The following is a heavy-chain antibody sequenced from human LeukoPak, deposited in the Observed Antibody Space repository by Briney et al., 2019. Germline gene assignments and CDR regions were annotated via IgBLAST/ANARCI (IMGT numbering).Heavy chain of an antibody. CDR3: ARGYGDPLDYYYYMDV. V-gene: IGHV3-30*04. J-gene: IGHJ6*03. D-gene: IGHD4-17*01. CDR2: ISYDGSNK. CDR1: GFTFSSYA. Sequence: PGGSLRLSCAASGFTFSSYAMHWVRQAPGKGLEWVAVISYDGSNKYYADSVKGRFTISRDNSKNTLYLQMNSLRAEDTAVYYCARGYGDPLDYYYYMDVWGNGTTVTVSS.